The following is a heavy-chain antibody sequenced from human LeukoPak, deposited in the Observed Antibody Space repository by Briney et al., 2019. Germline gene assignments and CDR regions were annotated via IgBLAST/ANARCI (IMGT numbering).Heavy chain of an antibody. D-gene: IGHD2-2*02. CDR3: ARGRWIVVVPAAITIPPFDP. CDR1: GGSFSVYY. J-gene: IGHJ5*02. V-gene: IGHV4-34*01. Sequence: PSETLSLTCAVYGGSFSVYYWSWIRQPPGKGLEWIGEINHSGSTNYNPSLKSRVAISVDTSKNQFSLKLSSVTAADTAVYYCARGRWIVVVPAAITIPPFDPWGQGTLVTVSS. CDR2: INHSGST.